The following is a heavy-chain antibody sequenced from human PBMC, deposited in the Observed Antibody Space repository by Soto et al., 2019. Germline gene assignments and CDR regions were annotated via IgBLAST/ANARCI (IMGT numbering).Heavy chain of an antibody. CDR1: GGTFSSYA. Sequence: QVQLVQSGAEVKKPGSSVKVSCKASGGTFSSYAISWVRQAPGQGLEWMGGIIPMFGTADYAQKSQGRVTITADESTSTAYMELSSLRSEDTAVYYCASHYYDSSGYNYYCGMDVWGQGTTVTVSS. CDR3: ASHYYDSSGYNYYCGMDV. J-gene: IGHJ6*02. CDR2: IIPMFGTA. D-gene: IGHD3-22*01. V-gene: IGHV1-69*12.